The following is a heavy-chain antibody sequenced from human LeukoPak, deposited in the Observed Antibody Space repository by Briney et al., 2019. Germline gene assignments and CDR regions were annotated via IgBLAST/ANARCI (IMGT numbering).Heavy chain of an antibody. J-gene: IGHJ4*02. D-gene: IGHD6-13*01. Sequence: GGSLRLSCAASGFSFSSYAMSWVRQAPGPGQELVSAISGSGGRTYYADSVQSRFTISRDNSKNTLYLQMNSLRAEDTGVYYCAKLEAAAGSFPDYWGQGTLVTVSS. CDR2: ISGSGGRT. V-gene: IGHV3-23*01. CDR1: GFSFSSYA. CDR3: AKLEAAAGSFPDY.